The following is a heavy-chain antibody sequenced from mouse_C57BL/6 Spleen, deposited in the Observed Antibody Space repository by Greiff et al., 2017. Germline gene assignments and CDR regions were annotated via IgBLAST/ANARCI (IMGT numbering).Heavy chain of an antibody. CDR3: EAYYYGKSYAMDY. J-gene: IGHJ4*01. Sequence: QLQQSGPELVKPGASVQISCKASGYSFTDYNMNWVKQSNGKSLEWIGVINPNYGTTSYNQKFKGKATLTVDQSSSTAYMQLNSLTSEDSAVYYCEAYYYGKSYAMDYWGQGTSVTVSS. V-gene: IGHV1-39*01. CDR2: INPNYGTT. D-gene: IGHD1-1*01. CDR1: GYSFTDYN.